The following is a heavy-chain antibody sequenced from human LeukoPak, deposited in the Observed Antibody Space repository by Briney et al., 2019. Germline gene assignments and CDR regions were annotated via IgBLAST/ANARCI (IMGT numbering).Heavy chain of an antibody. V-gene: IGHV4-59*01. CDR2: IYYSGST. CDR3: AGSGYSSSWGFGY. CDR1: GGSISSYY. Sequence: SETPSLTCTVSGGSISSYYWSWIRQPPGKGLEWIGYIYYSGSTNYNPSLKSRVTISVDTSKNQFSLKLSSVTAADTAVYYCAGSGYSSSWGFGYWGQGTLVTVSS. D-gene: IGHD6-13*01. J-gene: IGHJ4*02.